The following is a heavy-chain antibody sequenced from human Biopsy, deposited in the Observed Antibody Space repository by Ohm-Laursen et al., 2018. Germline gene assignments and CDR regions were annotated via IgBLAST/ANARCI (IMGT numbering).Heavy chain of an antibody. V-gene: IGHV4-4*07. CDR3: ARDRDRRGWFDP. J-gene: IGHJ5*02. CDR2: IYTSGIT. CDR1: GGSLSSYS. D-gene: IGHD1-14*01. Sequence: SETLSLTCTVSGGSLSSYSWSWIRQPAGKGLEWIGQIYTSGITNYNPSLKSRVTMSVDTSTNKFSLRVSSVTAADTAVYYCARDRDRRGWFDPWGQGTLVTVSS.